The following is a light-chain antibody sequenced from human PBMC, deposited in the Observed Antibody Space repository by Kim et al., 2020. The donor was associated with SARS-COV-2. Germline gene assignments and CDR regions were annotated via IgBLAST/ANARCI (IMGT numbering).Light chain of an antibody. CDR3: SSYAGSNNLV. J-gene: IGLJ2*01. CDR1: SSYVGGYDY. CDR2: EVS. Sequence: QSVTISCTGTSSYVGGYDYVSWYQQHPGKAPKPMIYEVSKRPSGVPDRFSGSKSGNTASLTVSGLQAEDEADYYCSSYAGSNNLVFGGGTQLTVL. V-gene: IGLV2-8*01.